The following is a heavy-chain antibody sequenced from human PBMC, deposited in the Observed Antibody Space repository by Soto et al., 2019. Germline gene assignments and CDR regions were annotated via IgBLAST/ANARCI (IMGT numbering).Heavy chain of an antibody. CDR2: IYYSGST. D-gene: IGHD2-15*01. Sequence: QLQLQESGPGLVKPSETLSLTCTVSGGSISSSSYYWGWIRQPPGKGLGGIGSIYYSGSTYYNPSLKSRVTISVDTSKNQFSLKLSSVTAADTAVYYCASHTPAISISDHWGQGTLVTVSS. CDR3: ASHTPAISISDH. V-gene: IGHV4-39*01. J-gene: IGHJ4*02. CDR1: GGSISSSSYY.